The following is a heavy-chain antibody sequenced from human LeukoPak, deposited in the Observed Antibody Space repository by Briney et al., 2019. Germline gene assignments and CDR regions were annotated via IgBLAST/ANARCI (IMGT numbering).Heavy chain of an antibody. J-gene: IGHJ4*02. D-gene: IGHD5-18*01. CDR2: IYPSDSDT. CDR3: ARQGRAGGYTYGYFDY. CDR1: GYTFTNYW. Sequence: GESLKISCKGSGYTFTNYWIGWVRPMPGKGPEWMGLIYPSDSDTRYSPSFQGQVTISADKSITTAYLQWSSLKASDTAMYYCARQGRAGGYTYGYFDYWGQGTLVTVSS. V-gene: IGHV5-51*01.